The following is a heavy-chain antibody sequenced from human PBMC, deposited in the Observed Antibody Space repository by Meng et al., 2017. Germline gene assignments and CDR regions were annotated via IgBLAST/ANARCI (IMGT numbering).Heavy chain of an antibody. Sequence: QVQLQESGPGLVRPSETLSLTCTVSGGSVSSGSYYWSWIRQPPGKGLEWIGYIYYSGSTNYNPSLKSRVTISVDTSKNQFSLKLGSVTAADTAVYYCARAIAVAGITIDYWGQGTLVTVSS. D-gene: IGHD6-19*01. V-gene: IGHV4-61*01. CDR3: ARAIAVAGITIDY. CDR1: GGSVSSGSYY. CDR2: IYYSGST. J-gene: IGHJ4*02.